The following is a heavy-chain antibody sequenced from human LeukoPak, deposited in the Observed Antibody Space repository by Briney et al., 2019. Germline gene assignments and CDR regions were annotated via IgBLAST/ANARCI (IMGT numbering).Heavy chain of an antibody. Sequence: GESLKISCKGSGYSFTSYWIGWVRQMPGKGLEWMGIIYPGDSDTRYSPSFQGQATISADKSISTAYLQWSSLKASDTAMYYCATFDTSTPDAFDIWGQGTMVTVSS. CDR2: IYPGDSDT. CDR1: GYSFTSYW. V-gene: IGHV5-51*01. J-gene: IGHJ3*02. D-gene: IGHD1-26*01. CDR3: ATFDTSTPDAFDI.